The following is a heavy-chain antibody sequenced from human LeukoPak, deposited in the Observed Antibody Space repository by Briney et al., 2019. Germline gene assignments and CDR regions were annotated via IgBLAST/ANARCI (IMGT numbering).Heavy chain of an antibody. V-gene: IGHV4-31*03. CDR3: ARGVYYDSSGTLGGFDY. Sequence: SETLSLTCTVSGGSISSGGYYWSWIRQHPGKGLEWIGYIYYSGSTYYNPSLKSRVTMSVDTSKNQFSLKLSSVTAADTAVYYCARGVYYDSSGTLGGFDYWGQGTLVTVSS. D-gene: IGHD3-22*01. CDR2: IYYSGST. J-gene: IGHJ4*02. CDR1: GGSISSGGYY.